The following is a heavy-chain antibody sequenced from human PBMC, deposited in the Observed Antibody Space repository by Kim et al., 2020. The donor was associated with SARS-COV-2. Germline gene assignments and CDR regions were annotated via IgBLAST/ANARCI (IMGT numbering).Heavy chain of an antibody. D-gene: IGHD3-16*01. J-gene: IGHJ4*02. CDR1: GFSLSPSGMC. CDR3: ARQGGDGYPFDY. CDR2: IDWDDDK. V-gene: IGHV2-70*11. Sequence: SGPTLVHPTQPLTLTCTFSGFSLSPSGMCVSWIRQPPGKALEWLARIDWDDDKYYSTSLKTRLTISKDTSKNQVVLTMTNMDPVDTATYYCARQGGDGYPFDYWGQGTLVTVSS.